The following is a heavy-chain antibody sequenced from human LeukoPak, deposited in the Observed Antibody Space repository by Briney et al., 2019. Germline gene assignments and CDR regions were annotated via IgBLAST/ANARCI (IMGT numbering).Heavy chain of an antibody. CDR3: ARFRGVAGTSPFDY. Sequence: GRSLSLSCAASGFTFSSYGMHWVRQAPGKGLEWVAVIWYDGSNKYYADSVKGRFTISRDNSKNTLYLQMNSLRAEDTAVYYCARFRGVAGTSPFDYWGQGTLVTVSS. V-gene: IGHV3-33*01. J-gene: IGHJ4*02. CDR2: IWYDGSNK. CDR1: GFTFSSYG. D-gene: IGHD6-19*01.